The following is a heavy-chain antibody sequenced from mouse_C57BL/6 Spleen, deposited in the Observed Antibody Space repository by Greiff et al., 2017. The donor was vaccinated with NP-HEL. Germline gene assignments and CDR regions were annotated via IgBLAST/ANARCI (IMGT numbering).Heavy chain of an antibody. Sequence: QVQLQQSGAELVKPGASVKMSCKASGYTFTSYWITWVKQRPGQGLEWIGDIYPGSGSTNYNEKFKSKATLTVDTSSSTAYMQLSSLTSEDSAVYYCARCDGYYGGYFDVWGTGTTVTVSS. CDR2: IYPGSGST. D-gene: IGHD2-3*01. CDR3: ARCDGYYGGYFDV. V-gene: IGHV1-55*01. J-gene: IGHJ1*03. CDR1: GYTFTSYW.